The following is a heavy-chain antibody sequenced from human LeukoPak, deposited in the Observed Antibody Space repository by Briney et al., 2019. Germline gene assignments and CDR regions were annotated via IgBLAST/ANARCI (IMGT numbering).Heavy chain of an antibody. D-gene: IGHD3-22*01. CDR3: ASYTDSSDFDY. CDR2: IYYSGST. J-gene: IGHJ4*02. CDR1: GGSISSSSYY. Sequence: KPSETLSLTCTVSGGSISSSSYYWGWIRQPPGKGLEWIGSIYYSGSTYYNPSLKSRVTISVDTSKNQFSLKLSSVTAADTAVYYCASYTDSSDFDYWGRGTLVTVSS. V-gene: IGHV4-39*01.